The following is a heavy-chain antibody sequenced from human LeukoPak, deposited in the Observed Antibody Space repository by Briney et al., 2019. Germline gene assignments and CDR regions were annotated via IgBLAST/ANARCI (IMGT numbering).Heavy chain of an antibody. J-gene: IGHJ3*01. V-gene: IGHV4-39*07. CDR3: AKRVVTSTTDAVDV. CDR2: IYYSGST. D-gene: IGHD4-23*01. Sequence: PSETLSLTCTVSGGSISSSAYYWGWVRQPPGKGLEWIGTIYYSGSTYYNPSLKSRVTISVDTSKNQFSLKLSSVTAADTAVYYCAKRVVTSTTDAVDVWGQGTMVTVS. CDR1: GGSISSSAYY.